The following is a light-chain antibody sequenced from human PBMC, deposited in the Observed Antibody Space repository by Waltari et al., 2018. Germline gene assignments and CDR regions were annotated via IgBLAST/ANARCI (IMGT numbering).Light chain of an antibody. CDR3: CSYAASRVV. CDR1: SSDVGSYNL. V-gene: IGLV2-23*01. CDR2: EGS. Sequence: QSALTQPASVSGSPGQSITISCTGTSSDVGSYNLVSWYQQHPGKAPKLMIYEGSKRPAGFSNRFSGSKSGNTASLTISGLQAEDEADYYCCSYAASRVVFGGGTKLTVL. J-gene: IGLJ2*01.